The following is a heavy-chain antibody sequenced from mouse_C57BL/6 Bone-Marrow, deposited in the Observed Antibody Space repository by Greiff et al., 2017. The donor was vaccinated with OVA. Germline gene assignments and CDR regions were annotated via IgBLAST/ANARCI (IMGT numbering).Heavy chain of an antibody. J-gene: IGHJ2*01. Sequence: QVQLQPSGAELARPGASVKMSCKASGYTFTSYTMHWVTQRPGQGLEWIGYINPSSGYTKYNQKFKDKATLTADKSSSTAYMQRSSLTSEDSAVYYCARSQGLFITTVVATPYFDYWGQGTTLTVSS. CDR1: GYTFTSYT. D-gene: IGHD1-1*01. CDR3: ARSQGLFITTVVATPYFDY. CDR2: INPSSGYT. V-gene: IGHV1-4*01.